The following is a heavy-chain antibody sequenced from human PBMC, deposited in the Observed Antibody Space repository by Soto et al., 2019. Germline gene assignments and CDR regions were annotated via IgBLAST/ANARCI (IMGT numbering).Heavy chain of an antibody. CDR3: ARAHGEPATPYYYYYGMDV. CDR2: ISYDGSNK. Sequence: PGGSLRLSCAGSGFTFSSYSVHWVRQSPGQGLEWVAVISYDGSNKYYADSVKGRFTISRDNSKNTLYLQMNSLRAEDTAVYYCARAHGEPATPYYYYYGMDVWGQGTTVTVSS. J-gene: IGHJ6*02. CDR1: GFTFSSYS. D-gene: IGHD3-3*01. V-gene: IGHV3-30-3*01.